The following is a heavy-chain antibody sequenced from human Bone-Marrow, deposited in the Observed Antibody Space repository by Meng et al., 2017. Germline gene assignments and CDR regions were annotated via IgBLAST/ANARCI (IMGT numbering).Heavy chain of an antibody. CDR1: GGTLSSYA. CDR2: IIPIFGTA. Sequence: SVKVSCKASGGTLSSYAISWVRQAPGQGLEWMGGIIPIFGTANYAQKFQGRVTITTDESTSTAYMELSSLRSEDTAVYYCAREGLPEGYYGMDVWGQGTTVTVSS. D-gene: IGHD2-15*01. J-gene: IGHJ6*02. V-gene: IGHV1-69*05. CDR3: AREGLPEGYYGMDV.